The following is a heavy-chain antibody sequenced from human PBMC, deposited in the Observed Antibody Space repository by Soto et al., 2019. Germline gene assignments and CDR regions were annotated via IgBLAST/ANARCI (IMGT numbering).Heavy chain of an antibody. CDR3: SRDSGSSILDY. Sequence: EVQLVESGGGLVQPGGSLRLSCAASGFTFSSYEMNWVRQAPGKGLEWVSYISSSGSTIYYADSVKGRFTISRDNAKNSLYLQMNSLRAEDTAVYYCSRDSGSSILDYWGQGTLVTVSS. CDR1: GFTFSSYE. J-gene: IGHJ4*02. CDR2: ISSSGSTI. V-gene: IGHV3-48*03. D-gene: IGHD1-26*01.